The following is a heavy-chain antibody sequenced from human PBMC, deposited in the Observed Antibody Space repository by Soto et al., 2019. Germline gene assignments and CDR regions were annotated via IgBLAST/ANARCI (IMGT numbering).Heavy chain of an antibody. V-gene: IGHV3-74*01. CDR2: INSDGSST. Sequence: TGGSLRLSCAASGFTISSYWMHWVSKAPGKGLVWVSRINSDGSSTSYADSVKGRFTISRDNAKNTLYLQMNSLRAEDTAVYYCARDAEGYCSGGSCYYYYMDVWGKGTTVTVSS. J-gene: IGHJ6*03. CDR1: GFTISSYW. CDR3: ARDAEGYCSGGSCYYYYMDV. D-gene: IGHD2-15*01.